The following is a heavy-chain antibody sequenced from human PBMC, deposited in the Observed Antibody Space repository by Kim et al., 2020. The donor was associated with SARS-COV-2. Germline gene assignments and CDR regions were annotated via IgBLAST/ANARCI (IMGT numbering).Heavy chain of an antibody. V-gene: IGHV7-4-1*02. J-gene: IGHJ5*02. D-gene: IGHD3-10*01. CDR2: INTNTGNP. CDR1: GYTFTSYP. CDR3: ARGYGSGRPIFGL. Sequence: ASVKVSCKASGYTFTSYPMNWVRQAPGQGLEWMGWINTNTGNPTYAQGFTGRFVFSLDTSVSTAYLQISSLKADDTAVYFCARGYGSGRPIFGLWGQGTLVTGSS.